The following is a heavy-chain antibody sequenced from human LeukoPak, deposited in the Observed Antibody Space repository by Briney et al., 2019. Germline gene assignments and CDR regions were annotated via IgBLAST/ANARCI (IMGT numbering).Heavy chain of an antibody. J-gene: IGHJ5*02. CDR3: TRLSHVAGAPKVSWFDP. CDR2: IYHSGTT. Sequence: PSETLSLTCTVSAYSISNGFVWGWIRPPPGKGLEWIARIYHSGTTYYNPSLKSRVTMSVDTSKNQFSLRLSSVTAADTAVYYFTRLSHVAGAPKVSWFDPWGQGTLVTVSS. D-gene: IGHD1-26*01. V-gene: IGHV4-38-2*02. CDR1: AYSISNGFV.